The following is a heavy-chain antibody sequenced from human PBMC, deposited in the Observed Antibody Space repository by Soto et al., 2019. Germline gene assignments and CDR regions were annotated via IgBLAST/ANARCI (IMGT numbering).Heavy chain of an antibody. V-gene: IGHV3-33*01. D-gene: IGHD6-13*01. CDR1: GFTFSSYG. CDR3: ARDMVIIAAAPRLDAFDI. CDR2: IWYDGSNK. Sequence: GGSLRLSCAASGFTFSSYGMHWVRQAPGKGLEWVAVIWYDGSNKYYADSVKGRFTISRDNSKNTLYLQMNSLRAEDTAVYYCARDMVIIAAAPRLDAFDIWGQGTMVTVSS. J-gene: IGHJ3*02.